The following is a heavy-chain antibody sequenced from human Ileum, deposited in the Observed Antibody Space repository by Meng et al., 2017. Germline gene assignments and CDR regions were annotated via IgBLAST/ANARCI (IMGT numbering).Heavy chain of an antibody. Sequence: GESLKISCSASGFIFGDYAMAWFRQAPGKGLEWVGFIRARGFGGTTEYAASAKGRFFISRDDSKSTTYLQMNSLKIEDTAFYYCARERGTITRVRGDVDYWGHGTLVTVSS. CDR1: GFIFGDYA. V-gene: IGHV3-49*03. CDR3: ARERGTITRVRGDVDY. CDR2: IRARGFGGTT. D-gene: IGHD3-10*01. J-gene: IGHJ4*01.